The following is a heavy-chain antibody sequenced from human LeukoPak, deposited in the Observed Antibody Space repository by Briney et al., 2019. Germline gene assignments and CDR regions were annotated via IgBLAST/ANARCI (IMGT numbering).Heavy chain of an antibody. D-gene: IGHD6-19*01. Sequence: SETLSLTCTVSGGSISSSSYHWGWIRQPPGKGLEWIGAIYYSGFTYYNPSLKSRVTISVDKSKNQFSLKLSSVTAADTAVYYCARDGGSGWDKFDYWGQGTLVTVSS. V-gene: IGHV4-39*07. CDR2: IYYSGFT. CDR3: ARDGGSGWDKFDY. J-gene: IGHJ4*02. CDR1: GGSISSSSYH.